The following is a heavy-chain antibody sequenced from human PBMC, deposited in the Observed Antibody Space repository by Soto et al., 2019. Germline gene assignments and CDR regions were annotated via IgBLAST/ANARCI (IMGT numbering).Heavy chain of an antibody. Sequence: SETLSLTCTVSGGSISSSSYYWGWIRQPPGKGLEWIGSIYYSGSTYYNPSLKSRVTISVDTSKNQFSLKLSSVTAADTAVYYCARHGAIGYCSGGSCYSEYYFDYWGQGTLVTVSS. CDR2: IYYSGST. CDR1: GGSISSSSYY. V-gene: IGHV4-39*01. CDR3: ARHGAIGYCSGGSCYSEYYFDY. D-gene: IGHD2-15*01. J-gene: IGHJ4*02.